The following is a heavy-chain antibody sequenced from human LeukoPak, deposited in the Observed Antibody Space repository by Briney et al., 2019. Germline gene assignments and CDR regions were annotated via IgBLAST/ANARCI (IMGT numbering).Heavy chain of an antibody. J-gene: IGHJ3*02. D-gene: IGHD4-23*01. CDR1: GFTFSSYW. CDR2: INTDGSIT. Sequence: PGGSLRLSCAASGFTFSSYWMHWVRQVPGKGLVWVSRINTDGSITSYADSVKGRFTISRDNAENTLYLQMNSLRAEDAAVYHCVSHVYGGSPFDIWGRGTMVTVSS. V-gene: IGHV3-74*01. CDR3: VSHVYGGSPFDI.